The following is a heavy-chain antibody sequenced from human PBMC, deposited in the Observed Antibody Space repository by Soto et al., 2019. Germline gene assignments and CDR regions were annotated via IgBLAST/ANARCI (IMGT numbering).Heavy chain of an antibody. V-gene: IGHV2-5*02. D-gene: IGHD4-17*01. CDR3: AHLTTGGFYFDY. CDR2: IYWDDGK. Sequence: QITLKESGPTLVKPTQTLTLTCTFSGFSLRTSGVGVGWIRQPPGKALEWLALIYWDDGKRYSPSLKSRLTITKDTSKNQVVLRMTNMTPVDTATYYCAHLTTGGFYFDYCGQGTLVTVST. CDR1: GFSLRTSGVG. J-gene: IGHJ4*02.